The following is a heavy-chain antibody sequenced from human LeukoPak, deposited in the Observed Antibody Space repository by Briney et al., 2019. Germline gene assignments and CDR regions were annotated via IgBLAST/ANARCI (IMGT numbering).Heavy chain of an antibody. V-gene: IGHV3-53*01. CDR1: GFTVSSNY. D-gene: IGHD4-17*01. Sequence: PGGSLRLSCAASGFTVSSNYMSWVRQAPGKGLEWVSVIYSGGSTYYADSVKGRFTISRDNSKNTLYLQMNRLRAEDTAVYYCARTPYGAHFDYWGQGTLVTVSS. J-gene: IGHJ4*02. CDR2: IYSGGST. CDR3: ARTPYGAHFDY.